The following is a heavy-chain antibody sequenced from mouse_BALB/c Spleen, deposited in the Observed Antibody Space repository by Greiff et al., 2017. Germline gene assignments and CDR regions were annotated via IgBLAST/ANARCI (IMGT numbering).Heavy chain of an antibody. D-gene: IGHD2-3*01. CDR2: ISYSGST. CDR1: GYSITSDYA. Sequence: VQLKESGPGLVKPSQSLSLTCTVTGYSITSDYAWNWIRQFPGNKLEWMGYISYSGSTSYNPSLKSRISITRDTSKNQFFLQLNSVTTEDTATYYCARGDDGYYWGQGTSVTVSS. J-gene: IGHJ4*01. V-gene: IGHV3-2*02. CDR3: ARGDDGYY.